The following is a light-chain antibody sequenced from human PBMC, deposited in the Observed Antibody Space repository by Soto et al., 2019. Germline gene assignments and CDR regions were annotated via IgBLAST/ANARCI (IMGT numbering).Light chain of an antibody. CDR2: AAS. J-gene: IGKJ1*01. V-gene: IGKV1-39*01. CDR3: QQSYIPPRT. Sequence: DIQMTQSPSSLSASVGDRVTITCRASQSISSYLNWYQQKPGKAPKLLINAASSLPSGVPSRFSGSGSGTEFTLTISALQPEDFATYFCQQSYIPPRTFGQGTKVEIK. CDR1: QSISSY.